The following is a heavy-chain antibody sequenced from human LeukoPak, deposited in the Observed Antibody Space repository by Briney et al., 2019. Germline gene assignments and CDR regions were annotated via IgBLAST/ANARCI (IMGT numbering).Heavy chain of an antibody. CDR2: IYYSGST. D-gene: IGHD1-26*01. J-gene: IGHJ4*02. V-gene: IGHV4-59*01. CDR1: GGSISSYY. CDR3: ARGHSGSYIRRQIFDY. Sequence: SETLSLTCTVSGGSISSYYWSWLRQPPGKGLEWIGYIYYSGSTNYNPSLKSRVTISVDTSKNQFSLKLSSVTAADTAVYYCARGHSGSYIRRQIFDYWGQGTLVTVSS.